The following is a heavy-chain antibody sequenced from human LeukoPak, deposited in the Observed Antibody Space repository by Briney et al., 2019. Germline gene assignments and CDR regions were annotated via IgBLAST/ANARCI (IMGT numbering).Heavy chain of an antibody. V-gene: IGHV3-48*04. J-gene: IGHJ4*02. CDR1: GFTFSSYS. D-gene: IGHD5/OR15-5a*01. CDR2: ISSSSSTI. CDR3: ARGDVSPWPDY. Sequence: SGGSLRLSCAASGFTFSSYSMNWVRQAPGKGLEWVSYISSSSSTIYYADSVKGRFTISRDNAKNSLYLQMNSLRAEDTAVYYCARGDVSPWPDYWGQGTLVTVSS.